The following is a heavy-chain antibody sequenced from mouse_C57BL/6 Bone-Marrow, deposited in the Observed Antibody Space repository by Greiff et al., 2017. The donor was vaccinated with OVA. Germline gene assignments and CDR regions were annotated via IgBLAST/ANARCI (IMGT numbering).Heavy chain of an antibody. Sequence: VQLQQSGPELVKPGASVKISCKASGYTFTDYYMNWVKQSHGKSLEWIGDINPNNGGTSYNQKFKGKATLTVDKSSSTAYMELRSLTSEDSAVYYCVSYEGYWGQGTTLTVSS. CDR2: INPNNGGT. CDR3: VSYEGY. D-gene: IGHD1-1*01. J-gene: IGHJ2*01. CDR1: GYTFTDYY. V-gene: IGHV1-26*01.